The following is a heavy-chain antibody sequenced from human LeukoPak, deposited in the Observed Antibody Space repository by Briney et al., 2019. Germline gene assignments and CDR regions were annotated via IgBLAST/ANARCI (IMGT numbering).Heavy chain of an antibody. CDR1: GGTFSSYA. V-gene: IGHV1-69*13. CDR3: ARGPEDTPYNWFDP. Sequence: SVKVSCKASGGTFSSYAISWVRQAPGQGLEWMGGIIPIFGTASYAQKFQGRVTITADESTSTAYMELSSLRSEDTAVYYCARGPEDTPYNWFDPWGQGTLVTVSS. J-gene: IGHJ5*02. CDR2: IIPIFGTA.